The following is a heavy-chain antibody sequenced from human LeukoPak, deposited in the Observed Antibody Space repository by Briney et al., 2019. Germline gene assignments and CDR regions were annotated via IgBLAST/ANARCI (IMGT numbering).Heavy chain of an antibody. CDR3: ARGRDSSGSSYDAFDI. CDR1: GGSFSGYD. D-gene: IGHD3-22*01. CDR2: INHSGST. Sequence: TSETLSLTCAVYGGSFSGYDWSWIRQPPGKGLEWIGEINHSGSTNYNPSLKSRVTISVDTSKNQFSLKLSSVTAADTAVYYCARGRDSSGSSYDAFDIWGQGTMVTVSS. V-gene: IGHV4-34*01. J-gene: IGHJ3*02.